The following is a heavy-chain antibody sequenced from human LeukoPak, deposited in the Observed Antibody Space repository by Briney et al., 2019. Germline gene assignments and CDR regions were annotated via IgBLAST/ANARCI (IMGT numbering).Heavy chain of an antibody. CDR3: AGDDTLPPGGSGSYPL. CDR1: GFTFSSYG. Sequence: GGSLRLSCAASGFTFSSYGMHWVRQAPGKGLEWVAVIWYDGSNKYYADSVKGRFTISRDNSKNTLYLQMNSLRAEDTAVYYCAGDDTLPPGGSGSYPLWGQGTLVTVSS. D-gene: IGHD3-10*01. CDR2: IWYDGSNK. V-gene: IGHV3-33*01. J-gene: IGHJ4*02.